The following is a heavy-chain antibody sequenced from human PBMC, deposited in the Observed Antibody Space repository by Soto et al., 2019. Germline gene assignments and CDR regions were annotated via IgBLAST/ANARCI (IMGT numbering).Heavy chain of an antibody. Sequence: GESLKISCKGSGYSFTTYWIAWVRQMPGKGLEWMGIIYPGDSDTRYSPSFQGQVTISADKSISTAYLRWSSLKASDTAMYYCARRRSDGHNYLDYSGQGTQLTVSS. CDR2: IYPGDSDT. CDR3: ARRRSDGHNYLDY. CDR1: GYSFTTYW. J-gene: IGHJ4*02. D-gene: IGHD1-26*01. V-gene: IGHV5-51*01.